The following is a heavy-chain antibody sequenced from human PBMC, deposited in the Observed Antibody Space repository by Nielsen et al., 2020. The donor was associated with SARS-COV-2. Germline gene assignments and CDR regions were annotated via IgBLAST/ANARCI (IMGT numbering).Heavy chain of an antibody. V-gene: IGHV4-4*02. D-gene: IGHD3-3*01. Sequence: SETLSLTCAVSGGSISSSNWWSWVRPPPGQGLEWIGEIYHSGSTNYNPSLKSRVTISVDKSKNQFSLKLSSVTAADTAVYYCARAQTYYDFWSGYQSGGNWFDPWGQGTLVTVSS. J-gene: IGHJ5*02. CDR2: IYHSGST. CDR3: ARAQTYYDFWSGYQSGGNWFDP. CDR1: GGSISSSNW.